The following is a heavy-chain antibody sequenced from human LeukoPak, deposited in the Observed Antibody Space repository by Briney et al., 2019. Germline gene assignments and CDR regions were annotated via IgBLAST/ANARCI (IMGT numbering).Heavy chain of an antibody. Sequence: GGSLRLSCAASGLTFSSYSMNWVRQAPGKGLEWVSSISSSSSYIYYADSVKGRFTISRDNAKNSLYLQMNSLRAEDTAVYYCARDTNSAGAYFDYWGQGTLVTVSS. CDR1: GLTFSSYS. J-gene: IGHJ4*02. CDR2: ISSSSSYI. D-gene: IGHD2-21*01. CDR3: ARDTNSAGAYFDY. V-gene: IGHV3-21*01.